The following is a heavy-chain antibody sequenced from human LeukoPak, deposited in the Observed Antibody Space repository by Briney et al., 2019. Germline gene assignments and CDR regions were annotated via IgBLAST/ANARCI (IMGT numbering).Heavy chain of an antibody. D-gene: IGHD1-26*01. V-gene: IGHV1-8*01. CDR1: GYTFTSYD. CDR2: MNPNSGNT. Sequence: ASVKVSCKASGYTFTSYDINWVRQATGQGLEWMGWMNPNSGNTGYAQKFQGRVTMTRNTSISTAYMELSSLRSEDTAVYYCARCKYGVYVGDPQLPIRSGQDSTPRRPYYYYYMDVWGKGTTVTVSS. CDR3: ARCKYGVYVGDPQLPIRSGQDSTPRRPYYYYYMDV. J-gene: IGHJ6*03.